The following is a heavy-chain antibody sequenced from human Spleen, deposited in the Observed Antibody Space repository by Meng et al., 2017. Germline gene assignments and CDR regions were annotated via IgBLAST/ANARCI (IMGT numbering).Heavy chain of an antibody. CDR3: ARRGSSGSEHTAFDY. V-gene: IGHV1-69*06. CDR2: IIPIFGTA. J-gene: IGHJ4*02. CDR1: GGTFSSYA. D-gene: IGHD3-10*01. Sequence: SVKVSCKASGGTFSSYAISWVRQAPGQGLEWMRGIIPIFGTANYAQKFQSRVTITADKSTSTAYMELSSLRSEDTAVYYCARRGSSGSEHTAFDYWGQGTLVTVSS.